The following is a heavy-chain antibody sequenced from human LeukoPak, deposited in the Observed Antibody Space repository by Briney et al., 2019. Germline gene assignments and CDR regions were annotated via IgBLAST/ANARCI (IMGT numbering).Heavy chain of an antibody. D-gene: IGHD2-2*01. Sequence: SETLSLTCTVSGGSISSYYWSWIRQPAGKGLEWIGRIYTSGSTNHNPSLKSRVTMSVDTSKNQFSLKLSSVTAADTAVYYCARDWMYCSSTSCFFDYWGQRTLVTLSS. CDR1: GGSISSYY. J-gene: IGHJ4*02. CDR2: IYTSGST. CDR3: ARDWMYCSSTSCFFDY. V-gene: IGHV4-4*07.